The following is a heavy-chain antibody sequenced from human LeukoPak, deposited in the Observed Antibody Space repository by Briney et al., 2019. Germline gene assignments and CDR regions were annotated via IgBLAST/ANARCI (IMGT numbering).Heavy chain of an antibody. Sequence: GGSLRLSCAASGFTFSSYSMNWVRQAPGKGLEWVSSISSSSSYIYYADSVKGRFTIYRDNAKNSLYLQMNSLRAEDTAVYYCAREYYGGNPPYFDYWGQGTLVTVSS. CDR1: GFTFSSYS. CDR2: ISSSSSYI. D-gene: IGHD4-23*01. V-gene: IGHV3-21*01. CDR3: AREYYGGNPPYFDY. J-gene: IGHJ4*02.